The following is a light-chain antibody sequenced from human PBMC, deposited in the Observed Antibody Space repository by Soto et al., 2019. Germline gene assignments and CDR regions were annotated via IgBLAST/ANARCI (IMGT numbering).Light chain of an antibody. J-gene: IGKJ1*01. CDR1: QSVSSY. V-gene: IGKV3-11*01. Sequence: EIVLTQSPATLSLSPGERATLSCRASQSVSSYLAWYQQKPGQAPRLLIYDASNRATGIPARFSGSGSGTDFTLTISSLEPEDFAVYYCQQRRNWPTWTCGQGTKV. CDR2: DAS. CDR3: QQRRNWPTWT.